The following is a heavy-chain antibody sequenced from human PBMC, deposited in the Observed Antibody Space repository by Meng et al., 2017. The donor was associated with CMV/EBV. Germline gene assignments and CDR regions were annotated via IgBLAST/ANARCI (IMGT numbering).Heavy chain of an antibody. CDR1: GFTFSSYE. J-gene: IGHJ6*02. CDR3: ARDWEDIVVVPAAYYYYYGMDV. V-gene: IGHV3-48*03. D-gene: IGHD2-2*01. Sequence: GESLKISCAASGFTFSSYEMNWVRQAPGKGLEWVSYISSSGSTIYYADSVKGRFTISRDNAKNSLYLQMSSLRAEDTAVYYCARDWEDIVVVPAAYYYYYGMDVWGQGTTVTVSS. CDR2: ISSSGSTI.